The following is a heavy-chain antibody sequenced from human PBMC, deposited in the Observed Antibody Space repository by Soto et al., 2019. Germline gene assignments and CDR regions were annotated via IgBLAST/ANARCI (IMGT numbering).Heavy chain of an antibody. J-gene: IGHJ6*02. CDR3: ARKIFGVAHYGMDV. Sequence: NPSETLSLTCTVSGGSISSGGYYWSWIRQHPGKGLEWIGYIYYSGSTYYNPSLKSRVTISVDTSKNQFSLKLSSVTAADTAVYYCARKIFGVAHYGMDVWGQGTTVTGSS. V-gene: IGHV4-31*03. D-gene: IGHD3-3*01. CDR1: GGSISSGGYY. CDR2: IYYSGST.